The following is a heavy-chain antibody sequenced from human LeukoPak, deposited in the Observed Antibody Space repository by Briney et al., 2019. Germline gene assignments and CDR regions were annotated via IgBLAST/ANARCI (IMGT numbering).Heavy chain of an antibody. CDR2: IYYSGST. D-gene: IGHD6-13*01. Sequence: KASETLSLTCTVSGGSISSYYWSWIRQPPGKGLEWIGYIYYSGSTNYNPSLKSRVTISVDTSKNQFSLKLSSVTAADTAVYYCARAAEKQQLVRWAYNWFDPWGQGTLVTVSS. CDR1: GGSISSYY. V-gene: IGHV4-59*08. CDR3: ARAAEKQQLVRWAYNWFDP. J-gene: IGHJ5*02.